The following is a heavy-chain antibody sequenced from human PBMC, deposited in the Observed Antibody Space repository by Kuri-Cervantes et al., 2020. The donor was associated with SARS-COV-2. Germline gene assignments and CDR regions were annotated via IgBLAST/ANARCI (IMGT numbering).Heavy chain of an antibody. CDR1: GGSFSGYY. CDR2: INHSGST. D-gene: IGHD3-10*01. V-gene: IGHV4-34*01. J-gene: IGHJ4*02. CDR3: ARYLYGSGSYYSSYYFDY. Sequence: SETLSLTCAVYGGSFSGYYWSWIRQPPGKGLEWIGEINHSGSTNYNPSLKSRVTISVDTSKNQFSLKLSSVTAADTAVYYCARYLYGSGSYYSSYYFDYWGQGTLVTVSS.